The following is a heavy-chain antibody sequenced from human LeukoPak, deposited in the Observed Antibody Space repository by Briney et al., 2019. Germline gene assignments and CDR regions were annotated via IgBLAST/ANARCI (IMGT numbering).Heavy chain of an antibody. D-gene: IGHD2-2*01. CDR1: GFTFSSYW. CDR3: ARWDCSTTTCYFHHLDY. J-gene: IGHJ4*02. V-gene: IGHV3-7*01. Sequence: PGGSLRLSCAASGFTFSSYWMGWVRQAPGKGLEWVANIKQDGSEKYYVASVKGRFTISRDNAKNSLYLQMSSLRAEDTAVYYCARWDCSTTTCYFHHLDYWGQGTLATVSS. CDR2: IKQDGSEK.